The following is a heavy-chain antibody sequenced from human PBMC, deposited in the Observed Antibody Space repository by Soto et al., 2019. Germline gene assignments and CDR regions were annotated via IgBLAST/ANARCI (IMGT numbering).Heavy chain of an antibody. J-gene: IGHJ6*02. V-gene: IGHV4-30-2*01. D-gene: IGHD3-3*01. CDR2: IYQSGRT. CDR3: AREMTIFGVAPGGGVDV. CDR1: GGSINTFDFS. Sequence: SETLSLTCAVSGGSINTFDFSWSWIRQPPGRGLEWIGSIYQSGRTYYIPSLKSRVTMSLEKSKNQFSLKINSVVAADTAIYYCAREMTIFGVAPGGGVDVWRQGTTVTVSS.